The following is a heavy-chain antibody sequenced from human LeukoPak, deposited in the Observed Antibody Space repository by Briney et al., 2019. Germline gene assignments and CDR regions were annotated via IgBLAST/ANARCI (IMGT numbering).Heavy chain of an antibody. D-gene: IGHD2-15*01. J-gene: IGHJ4*02. CDR2: ISSSGSAI. CDR3: ASKGGFDD. CDR1: GFSLSSYE. Sequence: GGSLRLSCAASGFSLSSYEMNWVRQAPGKGLEWVSYISSSGSAIFYADSVKGRFTISRDNAKNSLFLQMNSLRAEDTAFYYCASKGGFDDWGQGTLVTVPS. V-gene: IGHV3-48*03.